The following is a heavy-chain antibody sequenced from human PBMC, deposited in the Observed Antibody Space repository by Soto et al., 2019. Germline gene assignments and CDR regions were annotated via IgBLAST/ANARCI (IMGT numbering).Heavy chain of an antibody. V-gene: IGHV4-31*03. D-gene: IGHD4-17*01. CDR1: GGSISSGGYY. CDR2: IYYSGST. CDR3: ASLTVTTYSFDY. Sequence: SETLSLTCTVSGGSISSGGYYWSWIRQHPGKGLEWIGYIYYSGSTYYNPSLKSRVTISVDTSKNQFSLKLSSVTAADTAVYYCASLTVTTYSFDYWGQGTLVTVSS. J-gene: IGHJ4*02.